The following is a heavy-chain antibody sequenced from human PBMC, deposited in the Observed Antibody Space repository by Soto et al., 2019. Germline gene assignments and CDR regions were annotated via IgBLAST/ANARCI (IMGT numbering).Heavy chain of an antibody. D-gene: IGHD3-3*01. Sequence: QVQLVQSGPEVKKPGASVKVSCEASGYTFTSYGISWVRQAPGQGLEWMGWISPYNGNTDYAQKLQGRVTMTTDTSTSTAYMELRTLRSDDTAVYYCARVNPDPSDRRGLPIFSYWGQGTLVTVSS. CDR3: ARVNPDPSDRRGLPIFSY. J-gene: IGHJ4*02. CDR1: GYTFTSYG. CDR2: ISPYNGNT. V-gene: IGHV1-18*01.